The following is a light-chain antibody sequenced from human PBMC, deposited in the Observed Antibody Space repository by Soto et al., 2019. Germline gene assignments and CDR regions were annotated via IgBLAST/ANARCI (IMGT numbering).Light chain of an antibody. CDR3: QTWGTGIRV. V-gene: IGLV4-69*01. CDR1: SGHSNYA. CDR2: VDSYGSH. Sequence: QLVLTQSPSASASLGASVNVTCTLSSGHSNYAIAWHQQQPEKGPRYLMKVDSYGSHTKGDGIPDRFSGSSSAPERYLTISRLQSEDEANYCCQTWGTGIRVFGGGTKVTVL. J-gene: IGLJ3*02.